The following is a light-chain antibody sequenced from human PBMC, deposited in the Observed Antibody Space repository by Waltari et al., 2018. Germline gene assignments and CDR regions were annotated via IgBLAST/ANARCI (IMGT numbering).Light chain of an antibody. Sequence: EIVLTQSPATLSVSPGERATLSCRASQSVKTNLAWYQQKPGQAHRLLIYGASNRATGVPARFSGSGSGTDFTLTISSLQSEDFALYYCQQYNHWPPVFTFGPGTKLDIK. CDR1: QSVKTN. CDR3: QQYNHWPPVFT. J-gene: IGKJ3*01. V-gene: IGKV3-15*01. CDR2: GAS.